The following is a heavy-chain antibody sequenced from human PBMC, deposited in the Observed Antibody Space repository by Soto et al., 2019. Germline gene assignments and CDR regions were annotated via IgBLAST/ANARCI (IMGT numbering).Heavy chain of an antibody. CDR1: GGTFSSYA. D-gene: IGHD6-6*01. CDR2: IIPIFGTA. J-gene: IGHJ4*02. CDR3: ARDRTQTLRGSSFSY. Sequence: SVKVSCKASGGTFSSYAISWVRQAPGQGLEWMGGIIPIFGTANYAQKFQGRVTITADESTSTAYMELSSLRSEDTAVYYCARDRTQTLRGSSFSYWGQGTLVTSPQ. V-gene: IGHV1-69*13.